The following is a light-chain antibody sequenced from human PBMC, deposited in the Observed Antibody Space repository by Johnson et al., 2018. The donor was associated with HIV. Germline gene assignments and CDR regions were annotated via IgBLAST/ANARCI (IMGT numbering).Light chain of an antibody. CDR3: GTWDSSLSAYV. J-gene: IGLJ1*01. V-gene: IGLV1-51*02. Sequence: QSVLTQPPSVSAAPGQKVTISCYGSSSDMGNYAVSWYQQLPGTAPKLLIYENNKRPSGIPARFSGSKSGTSGTLGITGLQTGDEADYYCGTWDSSLSAYVFGTGTKVTVL. CDR1: SSDMGNYA. CDR2: ENN.